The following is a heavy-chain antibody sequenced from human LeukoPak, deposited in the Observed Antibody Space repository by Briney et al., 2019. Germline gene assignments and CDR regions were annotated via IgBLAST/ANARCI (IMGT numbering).Heavy chain of an antibody. CDR3: ARDGIAYCGGDCYHIFDY. D-gene: IGHD2-21*02. J-gene: IGHJ4*02. Sequence: ASVKVSCTASGYTFTSYGISWVRQAPGQGLEWMGWISAYNGNTNYAQKLQGRVTMTTDTSTSTAYMELRSLRSDDTAVYYCARDGIAYCGGDCYHIFDYWGQGTLVTVSS. CDR2: ISAYNGNT. CDR1: GYTFTSYG. V-gene: IGHV1-18*04.